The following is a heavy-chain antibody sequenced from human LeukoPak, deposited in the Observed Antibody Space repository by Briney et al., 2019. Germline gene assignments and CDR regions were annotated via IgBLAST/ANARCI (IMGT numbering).Heavy chain of an antibody. V-gene: IGHV3-53*01. J-gene: IGHJ3*02. CDR2: IYSGGST. CDR1: GFRFNTFW. D-gene: IGHD4-17*01. CDR3: ARRRAEYGDLYGPFDI. Sequence: GGSLRLSCAASGFRFNTFWMTWVRQAPGKGLEWVSVIYSGGSTYYADSVKGRFTISRDHSKNALYLQINSLRADDTAVYFCARRRAEYGDLYGPFDIWGHGTMVTVSS.